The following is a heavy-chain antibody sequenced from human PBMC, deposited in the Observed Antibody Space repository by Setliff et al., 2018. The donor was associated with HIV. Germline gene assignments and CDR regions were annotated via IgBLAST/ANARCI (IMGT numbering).Heavy chain of an antibody. J-gene: IGHJ6*02. Sequence: GSLRLSCAASGFSFNNYAMNWVRQAPGKGLEWVSGISHSASTTDYADSVKGRFTISRDNSKNMLFLQMNSLRGEDTAVYYCAIPRYSGNSGYNYGMDVWGQGTTVTVSS. CDR2: ISHSASTT. CDR1: GFSFNNYA. D-gene: IGHD3-22*01. V-gene: IGHV3-23*01. CDR3: AIPRYSGNSGYNYGMDV.